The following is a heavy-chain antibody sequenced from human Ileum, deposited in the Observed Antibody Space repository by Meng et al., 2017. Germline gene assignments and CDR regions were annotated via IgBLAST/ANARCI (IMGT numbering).Heavy chain of an antibody. J-gene: IGHJ4*02. V-gene: IGHV3-74*01. CDR2: ISRDRTTT. D-gene: IGHD5-18*01. CDR1: GFIFSDYW. CDR3: ARGGADTAVGHHY. Sequence: GESLKISCAASGFIFSDYWMHWVRQAPGKGLEWISRISRDRTTTTYADSVRGRFTISRDNGVNTVYLQMNSLRVEDTAVYYCARGGADTAVGHHYWGQGTLVTVSS.